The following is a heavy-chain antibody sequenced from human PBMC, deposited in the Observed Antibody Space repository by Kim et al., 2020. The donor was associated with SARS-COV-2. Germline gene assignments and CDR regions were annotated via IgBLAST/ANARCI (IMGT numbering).Heavy chain of an antibody. D-gene: IGHD3-10*01. J-gene: IGHJ4*02. V-gene: IGHV1-18*01. CDR1: GYTFTSYG. Sequence: ASVKVSCKASGYTFTSYGISWVRQAPGQGLEWMGWISAYNGNTNYAQKLQGRVTMTTDTSTSTAYMELRSLRSDDTAVYYCARSPYYYGRGAYFDYWGQGTLVTVSS. CDR3: ARSPYYYGRGAYFDY. CDR2: ISAYNGNT.